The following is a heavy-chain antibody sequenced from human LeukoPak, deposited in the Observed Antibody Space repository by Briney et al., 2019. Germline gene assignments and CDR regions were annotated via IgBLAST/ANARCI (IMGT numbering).Heavy chain of an antibody. D-gene: IGHD3-3*01. CDR3: ARVSESPQSTYFDY. CDR1: GGSISSYY. CDR2: IYYSGST. V-gene: IGHV4-59*01. Sequence: SETLSLTCTVSGGSISSYYWSWIRQPPGKGLEWIGYIYYSGSTNYNPSLKSRVTISVDTSKNQFSLKLSSVTAADTAVYYCARVSESPQSTYFDYWGQGTLVTVSP. J-gene: IGHJ4*02.